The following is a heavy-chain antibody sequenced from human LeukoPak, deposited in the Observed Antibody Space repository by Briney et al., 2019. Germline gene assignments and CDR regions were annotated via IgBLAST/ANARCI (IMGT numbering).Heavy chain of an antibody. CDR3: AVYGSGSYYTTTFDY. Sequence: GGSLRLSCAASGFTFSSYGMHWVRQAPGKGLEWVAVISYDGSNKYYADSVKGRFTISRDNSKNTLYLQMSSLRAEDTAVYYCAVYGSGSYYTTTFDYWGQGTLVTVSS. V-gene: IGHV3-30*03. CDR2: ISYDGSNK. CDR1: GFTFSSYG. D-gene: IGHD3-10*01. J-gene: IGHJ4*02.